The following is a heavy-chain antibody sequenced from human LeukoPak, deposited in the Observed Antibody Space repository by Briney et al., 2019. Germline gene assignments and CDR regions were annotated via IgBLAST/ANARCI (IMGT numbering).Heavy chain of an antibody. D-gene: IGHD5-24*01. V-gene: IGHV3-15*05. CDR3: LKRPQGYYYMDV. J-gene: IGHJ6*03. CDR1: GFTFSSYT. CDR2: IKSKTDGGTT. Sequence: PGGSLRLSCAASGFTFSSYTMHWVRQAPGKGLEWVGRIKSKTDGGTTDYAAPVKGRFTISRDDSKNTLYLQMNSLKTEDTAVYYCLKRPQGYYYMDVWGKGTTVTVSS.